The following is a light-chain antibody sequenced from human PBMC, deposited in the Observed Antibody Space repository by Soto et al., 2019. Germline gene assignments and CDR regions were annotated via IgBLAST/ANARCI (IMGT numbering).Light chain of an antibody. CDR1: QGIRSD. CDR3: LQYYTYPRT. Sequence: DIQMTQSPSSLSASVGDRVTITCRASQGIRSDLGWFQQKPGKAPKRLIYAASTLESGVPSNFSGSGSATEFTRTTSSLQAEDLAAYYYLQYYTYPRTFGQGTKVDIK. CDR2: AAS. V-gene: IGKV1-17*01. J-gene: IGKJ2*01.